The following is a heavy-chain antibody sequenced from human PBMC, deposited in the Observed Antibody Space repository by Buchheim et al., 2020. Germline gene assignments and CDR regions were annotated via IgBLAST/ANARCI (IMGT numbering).Heavy chain of an antibody. V-gene: IGHV3-23*04. CDR1: GFTFSSYA. CDR3: AKWRVPGRTTGTYFNYFDY. Sequence: EVQLVESGGDLVQPGGSLRLSCAASGFTFSSYAMSWVRQTPGKGLEWVSAIRNSGDTTYYADSVKGRFTISRDNSKNNLYLQMNSLRAEDTALYYCAKWRVPGRTTGTYFNYFDYWGQGTL. CDR2: IRNSGDTT. J-gene: IGHJ4*02. D-gene: IGHD1-26*01.